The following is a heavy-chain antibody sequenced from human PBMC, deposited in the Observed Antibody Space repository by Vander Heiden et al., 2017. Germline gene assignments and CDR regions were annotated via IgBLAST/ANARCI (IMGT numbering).Heavy chain of an antibody. CDR3: AKDLVSSGAWDWSDP. J-gene: IGHJ5*02. CDR1: GFTFSNFG. CDR2: ISGSGGNT. V-gene: IGHV3-23*01. Sequence: EVQLLESGGGLVQPGGSMRLSCAASGFTFSNFGMNWVRQAQGKGLEWFSTISGSGGNTHYADSGKGRFTISRDNSKNTLYIQMSRLRGEDTAVYDGAKDLVSSGAWDWSDPWGQGTLVTDYS. D-gene: IGHD3-22*01.